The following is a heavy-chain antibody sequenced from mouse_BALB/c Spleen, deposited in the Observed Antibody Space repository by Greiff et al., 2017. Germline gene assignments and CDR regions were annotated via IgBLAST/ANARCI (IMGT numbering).Heavy chain of an antibody. CDR2: ILPGSGST. D-gene: IGHD4-1*01. V-gene: IGHV1-9*01. Sequence: VQLQQSGAELMKPGASVKISCKATGYTFSSYWIEWVKQRPGHGLEWIGEILPGSGSTNYNEMFKGKATLTVDTSSSTAYIQLSSLSSEDSAVYFCARRREWDGGAMDYWGQGTSVTVSS. J-gene: IGHJ4*01. CDR3: ARRREWDGGAMDY. CDR1: GYTFSSYW.